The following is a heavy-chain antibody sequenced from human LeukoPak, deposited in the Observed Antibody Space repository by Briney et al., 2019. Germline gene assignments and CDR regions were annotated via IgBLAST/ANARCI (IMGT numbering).Heavy chain of an antibody. D-gene: IGHD6-13*01. J-gene: IGHJ4*02. CDR2: IFGGGSI. CDR3: AKEGLTTTWYYFDN. CDR1: GFSVSKNY. V-gene: IGHV3-66*01. Sequence: PGGSLRLSCAASGFSVSKNYMTWVRQAPGKGLEWVSVIFGGGSIYYADSVKGRFTISRDNSKNTLYPQMNSLRAEDTAVYYCAKEGLTTTWYYFDNWGQGTLVTVSS.